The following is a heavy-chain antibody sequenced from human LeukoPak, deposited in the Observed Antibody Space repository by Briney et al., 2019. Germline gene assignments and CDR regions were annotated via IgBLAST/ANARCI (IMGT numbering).Heavy chain of an antibody. V-gene: IGHV3-11*01. Sequence: KTGGSLRLSCAASGFTLSDYYMIWIRQAPGKGLEWVSYSSSSGSTIYYADPVKGRFAISRDNAKNSLYLQMNSLRAEDTAVYYCARRRDFIDYWGQGTLVTVSS. D-gene: IGHD3/OR15-3a*01. CDR1: GFTLSDYY. J-gene: IGHJ4*02. CDR3: ARRRDFIDY. CDR2: SSSSGSTI.